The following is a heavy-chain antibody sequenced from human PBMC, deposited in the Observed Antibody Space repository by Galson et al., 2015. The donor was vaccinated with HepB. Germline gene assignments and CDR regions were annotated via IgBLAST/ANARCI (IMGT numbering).Heavy chain of an antibody. CDR2: ISSSGSTI. CDR3: AGNLRTESNFHYYAMDV. V-gene: IGHV3-11*01. CDR1: GFVFSDHY. J-gene: IGHJ6*02. Sequence: SLRLSCAASGFVFSDHYMTWIRQAPGEGLEWVSYISSSGSTIHYTESVKGRFTISRDNAKNLLYLQMSSLRPEDTAVYYCAGNLRTESNFHYYAMDVWGQGTSVTVSS. D-gene: IGHD2-8*01.